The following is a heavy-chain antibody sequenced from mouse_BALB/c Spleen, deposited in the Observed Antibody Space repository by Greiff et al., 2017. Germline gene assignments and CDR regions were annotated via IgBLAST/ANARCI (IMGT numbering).Heavy chain of an antibody. V-gene: IGHV7-3*02. D-gene: IGHD1-1*01. CDR1: GFTFTDYY. CDR3: ARAPSTTGWYYAMDY. J-gene: IGHJ4*01. CDR2: IRNKANGYTT. Sequence: EVKLVESGGGLVQPGGSLRLSCATSGFTFTDYYMSWVRQPPGKALEWLGFIRNKANGYTTEYSASVKGRFTISRDNSQSILYLQMNTLSAEDSATYYCARAPSTTGWYYAMDYWGQGTSVTVSS.